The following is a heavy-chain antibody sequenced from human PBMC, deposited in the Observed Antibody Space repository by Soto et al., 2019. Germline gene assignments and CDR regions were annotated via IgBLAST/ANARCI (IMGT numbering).Heavy chain of an antibody. J-gene: IGHJ4*02. CDR3: ASRGYSYGRGGYFDX. CDR2: IYYSGST. Sequence: PSETLSLTCTVSGGSISSISYYWGWIRQPPGKGLELIGSIYYSGSTYYNPSLKSRVTISVDTSKNQFSLKLSSVTAADTAVYYCASRGYSYGRGGYFDXWGQGTLVTVSX. CDR1: GGSISSISYY. V-gene: IGHV4-39*01. D-gene: IGHD5-18*01.